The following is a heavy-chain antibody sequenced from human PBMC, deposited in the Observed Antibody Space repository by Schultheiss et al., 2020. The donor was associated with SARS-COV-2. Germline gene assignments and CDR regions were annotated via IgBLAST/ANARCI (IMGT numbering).Heavy chain of an antibody. D-gene: IGHD6-13*01. Sequence: SETLSLSCAVYGGSFSGYYWSWIRQPPGKGLEWIGEINHSGSTNYNPSLKSRVTISVDTSKNQFSLKLSSVTAADTAVYYCARGGGIAAPWGQGTLVTVSS. CDR2: INHSGST. CDR1: GGSFSGYY. V-gene: IGHV4-34*01. CDR3: ARGGGIAAP. J-gene: IGHJ5*02.